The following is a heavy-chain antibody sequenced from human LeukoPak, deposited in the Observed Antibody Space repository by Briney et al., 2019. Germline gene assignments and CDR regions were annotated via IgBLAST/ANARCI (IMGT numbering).Heavy chain of an antibody. CDR1: GYTFTGYY. V-gene: IGHV1-2*02. Sequence: GASVKVSCKASGYTFTGYYMHWVRQAPGQGLEWMGWINPNSGGTNYAQKFQGRVTMTRDTSISTAYVELSRLRSDDTAVYYCARASGYSYGYAYYYYYYMDVWGKGTTVTVSS. CDR2: INPNSGGT. D-gene: IGHD5-18*01. CDR3: ARASGYSYGYAYYYYYYMDV. J-gene: IGHJ6*03.